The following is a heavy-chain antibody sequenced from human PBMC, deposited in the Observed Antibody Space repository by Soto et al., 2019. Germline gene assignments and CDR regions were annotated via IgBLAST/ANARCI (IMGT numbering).Heavy chain of an antibody. CDR3: ARVGHYCYGRDV. D-gene: IGHD2-15*01. J-gene: IGHJ6*02. CDR1: GYTFTTYV. Sequence: QVQLVQSGAEVKKPGASVKVSCKASGYTFTTYVLHWVRQAPGQRLEWMGWINAGNDNTKYSQKFQGGVTITRDASASTAYMELSSLSSEDTAVYYCARVGHYCYGRDVWGQGTMVTVAS. CDR2: INAGNDNT. V-gene: IGHV1-3*01.